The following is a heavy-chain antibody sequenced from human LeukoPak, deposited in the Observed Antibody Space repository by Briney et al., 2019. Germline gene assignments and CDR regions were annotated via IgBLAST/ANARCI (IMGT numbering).Heavy chain of an antibody. CDR1: GGSIRNLNYY. D-gene: IGHD2-2*01. V-gene: IGHV4-61*02. Sequence: SQTLSLTCTVSGGSIRNLNYYWSWIRQPAGKGLEWIGRIYTSGSTNYNPSLKSRVTISVDTSKNQFSLKLSSVTAADTAVYYCAREAVVPAPYYYYYMDVWGKGTTVTVSS. CDR3: AREAVVPAPYYYYYMDV. J-gene: IGHJ6*03. CDR2: IYTSGST.